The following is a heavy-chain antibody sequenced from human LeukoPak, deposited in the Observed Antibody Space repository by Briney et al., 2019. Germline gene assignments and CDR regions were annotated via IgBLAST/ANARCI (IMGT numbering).Heavy chain of an antibody. CDR3: ARGTKYYDFWSGYWIRGYFDY. J-gene: IGHJ4*02. D-gene: IGHD3-3*01. Sequence: PSETLSLTCTVSGGSISSSSYYWGWIRQPPGKGLEWIGSIYYSGSTYYNPSLKSRVTISVDTSKNQFSLKLSSVTAADTAVYYCARGTKYYDFWSGYWIRGYFDYWGQGTLVTVSS. CDR1: GGSISSSSYY. V-gene: IGHV4-39*07. CDR2: IYYSGST.